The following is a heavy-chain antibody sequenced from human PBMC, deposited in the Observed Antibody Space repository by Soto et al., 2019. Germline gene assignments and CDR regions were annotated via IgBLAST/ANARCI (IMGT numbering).Heavy chain of an antibody. CDR1: GFTFSSYS. J-gene: IGHJ6*03. CDR3: ARDKDYYYMDV. Sequence: GGSLRLSCAASGFTFSSYSMNWVRQAPGKGLEWVSSISSSSYIYYADSVKGRFTISRDNAKNSLYLQMNSLRAEDTAVYYCARDKDYYYMDVWGKGTTVTVSS. V-gene: IGHV3-21*01. CDR2: ISSSSYI.